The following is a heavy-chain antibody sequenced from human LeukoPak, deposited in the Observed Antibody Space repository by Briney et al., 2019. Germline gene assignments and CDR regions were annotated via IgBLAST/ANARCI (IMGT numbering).Heavy chain of an antibody. V-gene: IGHV4-59*01. D-gene: IGHD3-16*01. Sequence: SETLSLTCTVSGGSISSYYWSWIRQPPGKGLEWIGYIYYSGSTNYNPSLKSRVTISVDTSKNQFSLKLSSVTAADTAVYYCARDSPLGWFDPWGQGTLVTVSS. J-gene: IGHJ5*02. CDR3: ARDSPLGWFDP. CDR1: GGSISSYY. CDR2: IYYSGST.